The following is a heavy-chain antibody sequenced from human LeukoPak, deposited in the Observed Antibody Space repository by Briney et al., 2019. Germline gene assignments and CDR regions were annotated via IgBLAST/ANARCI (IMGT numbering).Heavy chain of an antibody. V-gene: IGHV1-2*02. D-gene: IGHD1-26*01. CDR3: ARDLSGESRVGTTHCFDY. CDR2: INPNSGAT. J-gene: IGHJ4*02. CDR1: GQTFTCYY. Sequence: GASVKVSCKASGQTFTCYYLHWVRQAPGQGLEWMGWINPNSGATKFAQKFQGRVTMTRDTSISTAYMEISRLTSDDTTVYYCARDLSGESRVGTTHCFDYWGQGTLVTVSS.